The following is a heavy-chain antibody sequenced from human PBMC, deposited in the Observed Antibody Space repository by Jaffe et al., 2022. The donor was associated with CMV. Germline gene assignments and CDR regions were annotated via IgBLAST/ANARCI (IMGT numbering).Heavy chain of an antibody. D-gene: IGHD4-4*01. CDR1: GFTFSSYS. CDR2: ISSSSSYI. Sequence: EVQLVESGGGLVKPGGSLRLSCAASGFTFSSYSMNWVRQAPGKGLEWVSSISSSSSYIYYADSVKGRFTISRDNAKNSLYLQMNSLRAEDTAVYYCARDSWEIWSVTTSAGDDYWGQGTLVTVSS. CDR3: ARDSWEIWSVTTSAGDDY. V-gene: IGHV3-21*01. J-gene: IGHJ4*02.